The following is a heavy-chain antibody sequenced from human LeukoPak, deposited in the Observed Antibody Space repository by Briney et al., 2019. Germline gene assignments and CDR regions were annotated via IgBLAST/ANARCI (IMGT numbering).Heavy chain of an antibody. CDR3: VRDRRITIFGVVSNWFDP. V-gene: IGHV1-46*01. J-gene: IGHJ5*02. Sequence: ASVKVSCKASGYTFTSYYMHWVRQAPGQGLEWMGIINPSGGSTSYAQKFQGRVTMTRDMSTSTVYMELSSLRSEDTAVYYCVRDRRITIFGVVSNWFDPWGQGTLVTVSS. CDR2: INPSGGST. D-gene: IGHD3-3*01. CDR1: GYTFTSYY.